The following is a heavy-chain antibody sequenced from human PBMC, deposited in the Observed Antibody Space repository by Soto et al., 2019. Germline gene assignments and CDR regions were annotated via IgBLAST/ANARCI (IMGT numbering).Heavy chain of an antibody. CDR1: GYTFTSYD. CDR2: MNPNSGNT. V-gene: IGHV1-8*01. CDR3: AREGITIFGVVPPYYYYMDV. J-gene: IGHJ6*03. D-gene: IGHD3-3*01. Sequence: ASVKVSCKASGYTFTSYDINWVRQATGQGLEWMGWMNPNSGNTGYAQKFQGRATMTRNTSISTAYMELSSLRAEDTAVYYCAREGITIFGVVPPYYYYMDVWGKGTTVTVSS.